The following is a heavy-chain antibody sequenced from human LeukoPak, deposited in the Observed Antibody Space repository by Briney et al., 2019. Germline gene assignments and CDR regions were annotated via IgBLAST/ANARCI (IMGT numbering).Heavy chain of an antibody. CDR3: ARGRAVVVAEYYFDY. D-gene: IGHD2-15*01. Sequence: GASEKVSCTASGYTFTRYDINWVRQATGQGLEWMGWMNPNSGNTSYAQKFQGRVTMTRNTSISTAYMELSSLRSEDTAVYYCARGRAVVVAEYYFDYWGQGTLVTVSS. CDR2: MNPNSGNT. J-gene: IGHJ4*02. CDR1: GYTFTRYD. V-gene: IGHV1-8*01.